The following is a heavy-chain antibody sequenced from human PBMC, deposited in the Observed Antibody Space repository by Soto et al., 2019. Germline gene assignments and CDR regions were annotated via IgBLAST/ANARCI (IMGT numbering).Heavy chain of an antibody. J-gene: IGHJ6*02. CDR1: GDSVSSNSAA. V-gene: IGHV6-1*01. Sequence: SQTLSLTCAISGDSVSSNSAAWNWIRQSPSRGLEWLGRTYYRSKWYNDYAVSVKSRITINPDTSKSTLYLQMDSLRAEDTAVYYCAKGVNYYDSSGYYSYYYNGMDVWGQGTTVTVSS. D-gene: IGHD3-22*01. CDR3: AKGVNYYDSSGYYSYYYNGMDV. CDR2: TYYRSKWYN.